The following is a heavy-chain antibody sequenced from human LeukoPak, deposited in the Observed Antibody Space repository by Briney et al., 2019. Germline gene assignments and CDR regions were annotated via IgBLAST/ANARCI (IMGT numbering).Heavy chain of an antibody. Sequence: KPSETLSLTCTVSGGSISSSSYYWGWIRQPPGKGLEWIGSIYYSGSTYYNPSLKSRVTISVDTSKNQFSLKLNSVTAADTAVYYCARTENYYHYYMDVWGKGTTVTVSS. CDR2: IYYSGST. V-gene: IGHV4-39*01. J-gene: IGHJ6*03. D-gene: IGHD2-21*02. CDR1: GGSISSSSYY. CDR3: ARTENYYHYYMDV.